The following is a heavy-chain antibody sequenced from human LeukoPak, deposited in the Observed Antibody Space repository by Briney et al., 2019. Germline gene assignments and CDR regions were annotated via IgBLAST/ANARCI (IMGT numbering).Heavy chain of an antibody. Sequence: ASVKGSCTASGGTFSSYGFSWVRQAPGQGLEWMGRIIPFLAITNYAQKFQGRVTITADKSTSTAYMELSSLRSEDTAVYFCARDVDYGDYVGSVGTYYFDYWGQGTLVTVSS. D-gene: IGHD4-17*01. CDR2: IIPFLAIT. CDR1: GGTFSSYG. CDR3: ARDVDYGDYVGSVGTYYFDY. J-gene: IGHJ4*02. V-gene: IGHV1-69*04.